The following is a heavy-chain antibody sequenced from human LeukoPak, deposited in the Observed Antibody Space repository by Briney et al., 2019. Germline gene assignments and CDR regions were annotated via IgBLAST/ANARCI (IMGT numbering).Heavy chain of an antibody. D-gene: IGHD3-22*01. V-gene: IGHV3-53*01. CDR2: IYSGGST. Sequence: GGSLRLSCAASGFTVSSNYMSWVRQAPGKGLEWVSVIYSGGSTYYADSVKGRFTISRDNSKNTLYLQMNSLRAEDTAVYYCAKDRVEGYYDSSGYGIWGQGTLVTVSS. J-gene: IGHJ4*02. CDR1: GFTVSSNY. CDR3: AKDRVEGYYDSSGYGI.